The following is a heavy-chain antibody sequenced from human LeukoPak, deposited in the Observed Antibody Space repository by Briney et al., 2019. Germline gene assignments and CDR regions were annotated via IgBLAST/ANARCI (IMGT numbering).Heavy chain of an antibody. CDR2: IIPIFGTA. CDR1: GGTFSSYA. V-gene: IGHV1-69*13. Sequence: SVKVSCKASGGTFSSYAISWVRQAPGQGLEWMGGIIPIFGTANYAQKFQGRVTITADESTSTAYMELSSLRSEDTAVYYCARFCGSTSWHSGYYYGIDVWGQGTTVTVSS. J-gene: IGHJ6*02. D-gene: IGHD2-2*01. CDR3: ARFCGSTSWHSGYYYGIDV.